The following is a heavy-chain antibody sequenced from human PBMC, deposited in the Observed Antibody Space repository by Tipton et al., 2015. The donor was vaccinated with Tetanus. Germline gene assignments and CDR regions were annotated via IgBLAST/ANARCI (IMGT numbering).Heavy chain of an antibody. V-gene: IGHV4-59*01. J-gene: IGHJ1*01. D-gene: IGHD3-3*01. CDR1: GGYISTYH. Sequence: LSLTCTVSGGYISTYHWNWIRQSPGKGLEWIGYIDYFGTTKYNPSLKSRVAMSVDTSKNQLSLKLSSVTSADTAVYYRARTSGYLYSNHWGQGTLVTVSS. CDR3: ARTSGYLYSNH. CDR2: IDYFGTT.